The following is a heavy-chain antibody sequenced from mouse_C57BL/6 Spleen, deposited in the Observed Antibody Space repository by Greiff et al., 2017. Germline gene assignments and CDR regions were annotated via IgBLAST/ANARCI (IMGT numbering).Heavy chain of an antibody. CDR3: ARHEEGVYDSSYSAWFAY. V-gene: IGHV1-62-2*01. D-gene: IGHD1-1*01. CDR1: GYTFTEYT. Sequence: QVQLQQSGAELVKPGASVKLSCKASGYTFTEYTIHWVKPRSGQGLEWIGWFYPGSGSIKYNEKFKDKATFTADKSSSPVYMELSRLTSDDSAVYFCARHEEGVYDSSYSAWFAYWGQGTLVTVSA. J-gene: IGHJ3*01. CDR2: FYPGSGSI.